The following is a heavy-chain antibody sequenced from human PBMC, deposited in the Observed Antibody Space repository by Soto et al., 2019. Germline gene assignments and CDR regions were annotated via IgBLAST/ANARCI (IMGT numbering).Heavy chain of an antibody. J-gene: IGHJ6*02. CDR1: GFSVSSSH. CDR3: ARERQWLEFPPLTLYYYYGMDV. V-gene: IGHV3-53*01. D-gene: IGHD6-19*01. Sequence: PGGSLRLSCAVSGFSVSSSHMNWVRQAPGKGLEWVSVIYSGGSTYYAVSVKGRFTISRDNSKNTVYLQMNSLRAEDTAVYYCARERQWLEFPPLTLYYYYGMDVWGQGTTVTVSS. CDR2: IYSGGST.